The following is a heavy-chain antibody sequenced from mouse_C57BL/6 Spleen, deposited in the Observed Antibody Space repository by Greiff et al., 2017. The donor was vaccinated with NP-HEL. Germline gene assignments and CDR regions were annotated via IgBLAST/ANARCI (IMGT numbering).Heavy chain of an antibody. CDR3: AKNALGYDVGYAMDY. CDR1: GFSLTSYG. Sequence: QVQLKESGPGLVQPSQSLSITCTVSGFSLTSYGVHWVRQSPGKGLEWLGVIWRGGSTDYNAAFMSRLSITKDNSKSQVFFKMNSLQADDTAICYCAKNALGYDVGYAMDYWGQGTSVTVSS. CDR2: IWRGGST. J-gene: IGHJ4*01. V-gene: IGHV2-5*01. D-gene: IGHD2-2*01.